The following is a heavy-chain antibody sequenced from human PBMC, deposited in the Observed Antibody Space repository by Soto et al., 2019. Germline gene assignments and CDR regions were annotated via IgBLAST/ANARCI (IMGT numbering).Heavy chain of an antibody. CDR1: GFTFSTYW. V-gene: IGHV3-7*01. CDR3: GRGSCSGGTGYAIFFDC. D-gene: IGHD2-15*01. Sequence: EVQLVESGGGLVQPGGSLRLSCAASGFTFSTYWMSWVRQAPGKGLEWVANIKQDGSKKYYVDSVKGRFTISRDNAENSLSLQVNSLRVEDSAVYYCGRGSCSGGTGYAIFFDCWGQGTLVTVSS. J-gene: IGHJ4*02. CDR2: IKQDGSKK.